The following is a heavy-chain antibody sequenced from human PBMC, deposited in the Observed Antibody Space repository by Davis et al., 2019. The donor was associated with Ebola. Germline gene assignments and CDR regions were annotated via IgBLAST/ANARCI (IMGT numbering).Heavy chain of an antibody. J-gene: IGHJ4*02. D-gene: IGHD6-19*01. Sequence: ASVKVSCKASGYTFTSYGISWVRQAPGQGLERMGWISAYNGNTNYAQKFQGRLTLTTDTSRSTAYMELRSLTSDDTAEYFCARGRNGGWDFDYWGQGTLVTVSS. CDR3: ARGRNGGWDFDY. CDR1: GYTFTSYG. CDR2: ISAYNGNT. V-gene: IGHV1-18*01.